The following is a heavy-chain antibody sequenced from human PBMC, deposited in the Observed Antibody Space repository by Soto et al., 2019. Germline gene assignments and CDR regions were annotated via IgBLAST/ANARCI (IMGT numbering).Heavy chain of an antibody. V-gene: IGHV4-31*11. D-gene: IGHD3-22*01. CDR3: ARVPYGISGFGFFDS. CDR1: GGSISSGGYS. Sequence: PSETLSLTCAVSGGSISSGGYSWSWVRQPPGKGLEWIGHIYYSGSTYYNPSLKSRLSISVDTSKNQFSLKLSSVTAADTAVYYCARVPYGISGFGFFDSRGQGTLVTVSS. J-gene: IGHJ4*02. CDR2: IYYSGST.